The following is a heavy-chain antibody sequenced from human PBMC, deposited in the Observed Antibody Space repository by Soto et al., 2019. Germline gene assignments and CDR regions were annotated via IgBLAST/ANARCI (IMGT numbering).Heavy chain of an antibody. CDR1: GFTVSSNY. CDR3: ARALEGFDY. Sequence: GGSLRLSCAVSGFTVSSNYMTWVRQAPGKGPEWVSIIYSGGSTHYADSVKGRFTISRDNSKNTLYLQMNSLRVEDTAVYYCARALEGFDYWGQGTPVTVSS. J-gene: IGHJ4*02. CDR2: IYSGGST. V-gene: IGHV3-53*01.